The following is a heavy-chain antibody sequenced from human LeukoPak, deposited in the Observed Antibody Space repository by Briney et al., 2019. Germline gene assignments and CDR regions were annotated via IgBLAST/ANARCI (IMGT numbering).Heavy chain of an antibody. J-gene: IGHJ4*02. V-gene: IGHV3-21*04. D-gene: IGHD6-13*01. CDR3: GAYSSSWYEYYFDY. CDR2: ISSSSNYI. CDR1: GFTFSSYS. Sequence: PGGSLRLSCAASGFTFSSYSMNWVRQAPGKGLEWVSSISSSSNYIYYADSVKGRFTISRDNAKNSLYLQMNSLRAEDTAVYYCGAYSSSWYEYYFDYWGQGTLVTVSS.